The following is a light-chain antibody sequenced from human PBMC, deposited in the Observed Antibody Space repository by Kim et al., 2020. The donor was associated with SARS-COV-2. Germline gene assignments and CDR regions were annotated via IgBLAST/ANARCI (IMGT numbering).Light chain of an antibody. CDR1: SSNIGAGYD. V-gene: IGLV1-40*01. Sequence: QRVTLPCARSSSNIGAGYDVNWYQQFPGTGPKLLIYGNSNRPSGVPDRFSGSKSGTSASLAITGLQAEDEADYFCQSYDSSLSGVLFGGGTKLTVL. CDR3: QSYDSSLSGVL. J-gene: IGLJ2*01. CDR2: GNS.